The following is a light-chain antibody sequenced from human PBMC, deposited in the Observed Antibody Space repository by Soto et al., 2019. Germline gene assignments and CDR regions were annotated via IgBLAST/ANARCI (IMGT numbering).Light chain of an antibody. J-gene: IGKJ4*01. CDR3: QQINSYPVT. CDR1: QAISSH. V-gene: IGKV1-9*01. Sequence: DIQLTQSPAFLSASVGDKVTITCRASQAISSHLAWYQQKPGKPPNLLIYSASTLQNGVPSRFSGSGSGTDFTLTISSLQPEDFATYFCQQINSYPVTFGGGPKVEIK. CDR2: SAS.